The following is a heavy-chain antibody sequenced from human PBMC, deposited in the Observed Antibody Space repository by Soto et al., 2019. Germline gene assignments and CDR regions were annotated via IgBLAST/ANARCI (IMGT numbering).Heavy chain of an antibody. CDR3: ARHRSQEAAAVSFDY. J-gene: IGHJ4*02. V-gene: IGHV5-51*01. CDR1: GYSFTSYW. CDR2: IYPGDSDT. Sequence: GESLKISCKVSGYSFTSYWIGWVRQMPGKGLEWMGIIYPGDSDTRYSPSFQGQVTISADKSISTAYLQWSSLKASDTAMYYCARHRSQEAAAVSFDYWGQGTLVTVSS. D-gene: IGHD6-13*01.